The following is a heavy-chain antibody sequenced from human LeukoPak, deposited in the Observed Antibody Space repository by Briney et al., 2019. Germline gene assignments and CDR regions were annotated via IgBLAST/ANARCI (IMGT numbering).Heavy chain of an antibody. CDR3: ARGNDSSGYTGLAF. J-gene: IGHJ4*02. V-gene: IGHV3-23*01. Sequence: PGGSLRLSCVASGFTFSTYAMSWVRQAPGKGLEWVSAISGSGGSTYYADSVKGRFTISRDNSKNTLYLQMNSLRADDTAIYYCARGNDSSGYTGLAFWGQGTLVTVSS. CDR1: GFTFSTYA. D-gene: IGHD3-22*01. CDR2: ISGSGGST.